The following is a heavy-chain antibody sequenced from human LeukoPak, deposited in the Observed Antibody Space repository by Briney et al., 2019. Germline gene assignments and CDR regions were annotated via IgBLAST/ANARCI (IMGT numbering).Heavy chain of an antibody. CDR3: ARQGRGIADYYYYMDV. J-gene: IGHJ6*03. D-gene: IGHD6-13*01. Sequence: SETLSLTCAVYGGSFSGYYWSWIRQPPGKGLEWIGEINHSGSTNYNPSLKSRVTMSVDTSKNQFSLKLSSVTAADTAVYYCARQGRGIADYYYYMDVWGKGTTVTVSS. V-gene: IGHV4-34*01. CDR2: INHSGST. CDR1: GGSFSGYY.